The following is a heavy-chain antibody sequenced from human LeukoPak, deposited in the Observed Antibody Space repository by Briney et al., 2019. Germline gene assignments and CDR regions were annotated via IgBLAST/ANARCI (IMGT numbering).Heavy chain of an antibody. D-gene: IGHD1-26*01. CDR1: GITFSTYN. CDR3: ARPSKVGATATYFDY. J-gene: IGHJ4*02. CDR2: ISSSSSTI. V-gene: IGHV3-48*02. Sequence: GGSLRLSYAASGITFSTYNMSWVRQAPVKGLEWVSFISSSSSTIYYADSVRGRFTVSRDNAKNSLYLQMNSLRDGDTAVYYCARPSKVGATATYFDYWGQGALVTVSS.